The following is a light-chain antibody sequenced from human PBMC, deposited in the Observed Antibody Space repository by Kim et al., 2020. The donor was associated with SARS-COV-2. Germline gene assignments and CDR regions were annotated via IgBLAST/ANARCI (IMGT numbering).Light chain of an antibody. CDR2: EVN. Sequence: QSALTQPPSVSGSPGQSVTISCTGTSNDVGSYNRVSWYQQPPGTAPKLMIYEVNNRPSGVPDRFSGSKSGNTASLTISGLQAEDEADYYCSSYTTSSTWVFGGGTKVTVL. CDR3: SSYTTSSTWV. V-gene: IGLV2-18*02. CDR1: SNDVGSYNR. J-gene: IGLJ3*02.